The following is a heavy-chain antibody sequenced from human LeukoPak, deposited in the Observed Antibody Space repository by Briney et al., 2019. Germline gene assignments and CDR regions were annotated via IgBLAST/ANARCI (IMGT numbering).Heavy chain of an antibody. Sequence: GGSLRLSCAASGFTFSSYNMSWVRQAPGKGLEWVSAISGSGGSTYYADSVKGRFTISRDNSKNTLYLQMNSLRAEDTAVYYCAKGLYSSGWYFADDFHYDYWGQGTLVTVSS. CDR1: GFTFSSYN. D-gene: IGHD6-19*01. CDR3: AKGLYSSGWYFADDFHYDY. J-gene: IGHJ4*02. V-gene: IGHV3-23*01. CDR2: ISGSGGST.